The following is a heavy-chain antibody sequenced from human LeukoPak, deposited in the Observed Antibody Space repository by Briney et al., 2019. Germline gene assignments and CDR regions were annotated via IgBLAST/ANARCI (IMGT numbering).Heavy chain of an antibody. V-gene: IGHV4-39*01. CDR3: ARQIGSYLIYSDY. CDR2: MYTRGTP. J-gene: IGHJ4*02. CDR1: GGSISGSSYF. D-gene: IGHD1-26*01. Sequence: PSDALSLTCTVSGGSISGSSYFLAWIRQPPGKGLEWIGYMYTRGTPYYNPSLKSRVTIAVDTSKSQFSLKLSSVTASDTAVYYCARQIGSYLIYSDYWGQGTLVT.